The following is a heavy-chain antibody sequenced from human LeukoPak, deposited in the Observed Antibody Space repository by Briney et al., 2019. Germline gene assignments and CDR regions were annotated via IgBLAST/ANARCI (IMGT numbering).Heavy chain of an antibody. Sequence: ASVKVSCKASGYTFTDSDIHWVRQAPGQGLEWLGWMDPNSGKTGHAQKFQGRGTLSRNTSISTAYMEMSSLRSDDTAVYYCATLHGYDALDIWGQGTMVTVSS. V-gene: IGHV1-8*03. CDR2: MDPNSGKT. CDR3: ATLHGYDALDI. J-gene: IGHJ3*02. D-gene: IGHD2-15*01. CDR1: GYTFTDSD.